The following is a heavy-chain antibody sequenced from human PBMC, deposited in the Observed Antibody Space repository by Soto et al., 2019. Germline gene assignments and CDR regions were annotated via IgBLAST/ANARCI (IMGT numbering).Heavy chain of an antibody. J-gene: IGHJ4*02. D-gene: IGHD3-10*01. V-gene: IGHV1-58*01. CDR1: GFTFTSSA. Sequence: QMQLVQSGPEVKKPGTSVKVSCKASGFTFTSSAVQWVRQARGQRLEWIGWIVVGSGNTNYAQKFQERATITRDMSTSTAYMELSSLRSEDTAVYYCAAELPYYGSGSSDYWGQGTLVTVSS. CDR3: AAELPYYGSGSSDY. CDR2: IVVGSGNT.